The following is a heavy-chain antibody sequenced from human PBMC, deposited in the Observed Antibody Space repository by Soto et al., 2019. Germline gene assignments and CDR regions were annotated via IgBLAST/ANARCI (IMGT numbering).Heavy chain of an antibody. V-gene: IGHV6-1*01. CDR3: ARESVRDCSSTSCYRAPRDDAFDI. J-gene: IGHJ3*02. Sequence: SQTLSLTCAISGDSVSSNSAAWNWIGQSPSRGLEWLGRTYYGSKWYNDYAVSVKSRITINPDTSKNQFSLQLNSVTPEDTAVYYCARESVRDCSSTSCYRAPRDDAFDIWGQGTMVTVSS. CDR2: TYYGSKWYN. D-gene: IGHD2-2*02. CDR1: GDSVSSNSAA.